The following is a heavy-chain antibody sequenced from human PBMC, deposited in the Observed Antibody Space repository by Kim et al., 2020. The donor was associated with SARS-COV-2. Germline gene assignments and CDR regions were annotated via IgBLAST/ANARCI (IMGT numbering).Heavy chain of an antibody. CDR1: GFTFSSYA. J-gene: IGHJ4*02. CDR2: ISYDGSNK. D-gene: IGHD2-15*01. V-gene: IGHV3-30*04. CDR3: ARDNGGVVVVVAADY. Sequence: GGSLRLSCAASGFTFSSYAMHWVRQAPGKGLEWVAVISYDGSNKYYADSVKGRFTISRDNSKNTLYLQMNSLRAEDTAVYYCARDNGGVVVVVAADYWGQGTLVTVSS.